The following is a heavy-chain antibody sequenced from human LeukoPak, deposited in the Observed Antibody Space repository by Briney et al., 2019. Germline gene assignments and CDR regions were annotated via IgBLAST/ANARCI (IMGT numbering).Heavy chain of an antibody. J-gene: IGHJ5*02. Sequence: PGGSLRLSCAASGFTFSNYWMHWVRQAPGKGLVWVSRINSDGSSTNYADSVKGRFTISRDNAKNTLYLQMNSLRAEDTAVYYCARPDYYNRRFDPWGQGTLVTVSS. CDR2: INSDGSST. V-gene: IGHV3-74*01. CDR3: ARPDYYNRRFDP. D-gene: IGHD3-22*01. CDR1: GFTFSNYW.